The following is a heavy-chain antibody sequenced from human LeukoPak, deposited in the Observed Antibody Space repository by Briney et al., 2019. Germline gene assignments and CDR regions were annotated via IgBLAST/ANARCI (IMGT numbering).Heavy chain of an antibody. D-gene: IGHD1-14*01. Sequence: PGGSLRLSCAASGFTFSTYEMNWVRQAPGKGLEWVSYISSSGYTIYYADSVKDRFTISRDNAKSSLFLQMNSLRAEDTAVYYCARGTADHDYYYYYMDVWGKGTTVTVSS. CDR1: GFTFSTYE. CDR2: ISSSGYTI. V-gene: IGHV3-48*03. CDR3: ARGTADHDYYYYYMDV. J-gene: IGHJ6*03.